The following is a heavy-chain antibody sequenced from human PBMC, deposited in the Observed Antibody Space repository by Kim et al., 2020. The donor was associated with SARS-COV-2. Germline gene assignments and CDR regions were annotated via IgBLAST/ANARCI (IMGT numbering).Heavy chain of an antibody. CDR3: ASAHHGFHF. Sequence: ASVKVSCKVSGYSLTTYGLAWVRQAPGQGLEWMGWISPSSGNTNYAQKFQGRVTMTADTSTNTAFMDLGSLRSDDTAVYYCASAHHGFHFWGQGTWVTVS. J-gene: IGHJ4*02. CDR1: GYSLTTYG. V-gene: IGHV1-18*01. D-gene: IGHD3-3*02. CDR2: ISPSSGNT.